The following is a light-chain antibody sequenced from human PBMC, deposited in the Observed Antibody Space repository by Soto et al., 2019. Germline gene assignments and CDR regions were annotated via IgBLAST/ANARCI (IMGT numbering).Light chain of an antibody. V-gene: IGKV1-5*03. CDR3: QQYNRYPLT. CDR1: QSISSW. CDR2: KAS. Sequence: DIQRTQSPSTLSASVGDRVTITCRASQSISSWLAWYQQKPGKAPNLLIYKASSSESGVPPRFSGSGSGTEFTLTISSLQPDDFANNYCQQYNRYPLTFGGGNKVEIK. J-gene: IGKJ4*01.